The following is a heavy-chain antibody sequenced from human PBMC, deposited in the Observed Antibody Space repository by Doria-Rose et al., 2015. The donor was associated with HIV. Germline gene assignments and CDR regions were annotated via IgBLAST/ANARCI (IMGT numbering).Heavy chain of an antibody. V-gene: IGHV4-31*03. CDR3: AREGWASDKGVWFDP. CDR2: IYYRGST. D-gene: IGHD3-10*01. CDR1: GGSISSGGYY. J-gene: IGHJ5*02. Sequence: QVQLQESGPGLVKPSPTLSLTCTVSGGSISSGGYYWSWIRQHPGKGLEWIGYIYYRGSTYYNPSLKSRVTISVDTSKNQFSLKLSSVTAADTAVYYCAREGWASDKGVWFDPWGQGTLVTVSS.